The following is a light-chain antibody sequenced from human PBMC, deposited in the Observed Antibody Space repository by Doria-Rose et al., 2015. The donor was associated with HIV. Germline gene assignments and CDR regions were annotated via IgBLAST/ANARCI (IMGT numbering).Light chain of an antibody. CDR2: GAS. CDR1: QSVLYTSNNKNY. J-gene: IGKJ4*01. V-gene: IGKV4-1*01. CDR3: QQYYSALALT. Sequence: VLTQPPDSLAVSLGERATINCKSNQSVLYTSNNKNYLVWYQQRPGQPPKLLIYGASTRESGVPDRFSGSGSGTEFTLTITSLQAEDVAVYYCQQYYSALALTFGGGTKVEIK.